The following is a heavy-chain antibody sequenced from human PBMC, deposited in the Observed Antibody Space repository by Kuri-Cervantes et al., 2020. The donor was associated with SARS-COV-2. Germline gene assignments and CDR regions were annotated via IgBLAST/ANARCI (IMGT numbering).Heavy chain of an antibody. CDR1: GGSISSYY. CDR3: ARHFGYDSP. V-gene: IGHV4-59*08. CDR2: LYYSGST. J-gene: IGHJ2*01. Sequence: SETLSLTCTVSGGSISSYYWSWIRQPPGKGLEWIGYLYYSGSTNYNPSLKSRVTISVDTSKNQFSLKLSSVTAADTAVYYCARHFGYDSPRGRGTLVTVSS. D-gene: IGHD3-22*01.